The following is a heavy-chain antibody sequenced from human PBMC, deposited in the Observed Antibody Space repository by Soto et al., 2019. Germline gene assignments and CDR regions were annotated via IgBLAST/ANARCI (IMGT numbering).Heavy chain of an antibody. Sequence: SETLSLTCTVSGGSISSSSYYWGWIRQPPGKGLEWIGSIYYSGSTYYSPSLKSRVTISVDTSKNQFSLKLSSVTAADTAVYYCARLLGGSGYYPYYFDYWGQGTLVTVSS. D-gene: IGHD3-3*01. CDR1: GGSISSSSYY. CDR3: ARLLGGSGYYPYYFDY. CDR2: IYYSGST. J-gene: IGHJ4*02. V-gene: IGHV4-39*01.